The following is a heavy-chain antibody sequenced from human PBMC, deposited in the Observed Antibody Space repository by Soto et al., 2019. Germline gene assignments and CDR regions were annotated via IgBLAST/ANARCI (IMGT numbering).Heavy chain of an antibody. CDR1: GFAFSSYW. CDR3: ARVGQGRYYFDY. CDR2: INGDGSTT. J-gene: IGHJ4*02. V-gene: IGHV3-74*01. Sequence: VHLVESGGGSVQPGGSLKLSCAGSGFAFSSYWIHWVRQVPGKGLVWVSRINGDGSTTSNADSVRGRCTISRENAKDTLYLQMNSLRAEDTALYYCARVGQGRYYFDYWGQGTLVTVSS.